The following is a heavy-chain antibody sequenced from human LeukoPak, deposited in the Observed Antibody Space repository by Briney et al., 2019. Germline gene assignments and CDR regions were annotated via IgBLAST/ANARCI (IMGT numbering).Heavy chain of an antibody. V-gene: IGHV4-61*05. Sequence: PSETLSLTCTVSGDSITSGTYYWGWIRQTPGKGLEWIGYIYSSGSANYNPSLKSRVTISVDTSKNQFSLKLSSVTAADTAVYYCARMGGYSGYATHWGQGTLVTVSS. J-gene: IGHJ4*02. D-gene: IGHD5-12*01. CDR1: GDSITSGTYY. CDR3: ARMGGYSGYATH. CDR2: IYSSGSA.